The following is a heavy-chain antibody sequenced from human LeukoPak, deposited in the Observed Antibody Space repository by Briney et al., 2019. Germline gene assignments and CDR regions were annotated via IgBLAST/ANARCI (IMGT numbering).Heavy chain of an antibody. CDR3: ARDQLWFGERGAFDI. V-gene: IGHV4-59*01. CDR2: IYYSGST. J-gene: IGHJ3*02. Sequence: PSETLSLTCTVSGGSISSYYWSWIRQPPGEGLEWIGYIYYSGSTNYNPSLKSRVTISVDTSKNQFSLKLSSVTAADTAVYYCARDQLWFGERGAFDIWGQGTMVTVSS. D-gene: IGHD3-10*01. CDR1: GGSISSYY.